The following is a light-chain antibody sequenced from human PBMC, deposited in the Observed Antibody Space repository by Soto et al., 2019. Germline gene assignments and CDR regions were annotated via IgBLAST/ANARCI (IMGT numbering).Light chain of an antibody. CDR3: QQYNRYWT. J-gene: IGKJ1*01. CDR1: QSIGRF. CDR2: DVS. V-gene: IGKV1-5*01. Sequence: DIQMTQSPSSLSASVRDRVTITCRASQSIGRFLNWHQQKPGKAPNVLINDVSSLQSGVPSRFSGSGSETEFTLTISSLLPDDFATYYCQQYNRYWTFGQGTKVDIK.